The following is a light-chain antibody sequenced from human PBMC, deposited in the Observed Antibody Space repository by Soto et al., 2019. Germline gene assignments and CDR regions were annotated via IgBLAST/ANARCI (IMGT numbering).Light chain of an antibody. Sequence: EIVLTQSPGTLSFSPGERATLSCRARQRVSTSYLAWYQQKPGQAPRLLIYGTSNRATGIPDRFSGSGSGTDFSLTISRLEPEDFALYYCHQYGSSPFTFAGGTKVDI. CDR1: QRVSTSY. J-gene: IGKJ4*01. CDR3: HQYGSSPFT. V-gene: IGKV3-20*01. CDR2: GTS.